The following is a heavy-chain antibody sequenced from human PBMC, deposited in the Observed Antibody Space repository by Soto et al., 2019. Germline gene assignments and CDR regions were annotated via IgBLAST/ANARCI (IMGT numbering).Heavy chain of an antibody. J-gene: IGHJ5*01. CDR1: GDSVSSYDAT. V-gene: IGHV6-1*01. CDR2: TYYRSKWFA. Sequence: SQTLSLTCAISGDSVSSYDATWDWIRQSPSRGLEWLGRTYYRSKWFADYAVSVRSRITINPDPSNNQFSLQLNSGTPDDTAVYYCVRQIGNSCLDSWGQETLVTVSS. CDR3: VRQIGNSCLDS.